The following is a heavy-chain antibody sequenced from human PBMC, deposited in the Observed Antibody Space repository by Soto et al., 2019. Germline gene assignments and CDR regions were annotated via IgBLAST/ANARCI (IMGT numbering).Heavy chain of an antibody. V-gene: IGHV3-30*18. D-gene: IGHD4-17*01. J-gene: IGHJ4*02. CDR2: ISEDGSHI. CDR1: VFTFSTYG. CDR3: EKGENYGELDY. Sequence: QVQLVESGGGVVQPGRSLRLSCEASVFTFSTYGMHWVRQTPGKGLELLAVISEDGSHIYYGDSVEGRFTISIDNSKNTLFLQMNSMRVEDSAIYYCEKGENYGELDYWGKGTLVTMTS.